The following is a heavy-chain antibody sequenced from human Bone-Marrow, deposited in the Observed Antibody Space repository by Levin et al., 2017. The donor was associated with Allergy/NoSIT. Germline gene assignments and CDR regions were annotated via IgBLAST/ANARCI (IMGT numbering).Heavy chain of an antibody. Sequence: ASETLSLTCAVSGYSISSGYSWGWIRQPPGKGLEWIGSVYHSGRTFYNPSLKSRITISIDTSNNHFSLNLTSVTAADTAVYYCARAVASLELFLGEWFDPWGQGTLVTVSS. D-gene: IGHD3-16*01. J-gene: IGHJ5*02. CDR1: GYSISSGYS. CDR3: ARAVASLELFLGEWFDP. V-gene: IGHV4-38-2*01. CDR2: VYHSGRT.